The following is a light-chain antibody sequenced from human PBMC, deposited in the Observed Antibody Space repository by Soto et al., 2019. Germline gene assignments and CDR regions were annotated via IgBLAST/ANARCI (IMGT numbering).Light chain of an antibody. J-gene: IGKJ5*01. Sequence: PGERATLSCRASQSVSSYFAWYQQKPGQAPRLLIYDASNRATGIPARFSGSGSGTDFTLTISSLEPEDFAVYYCQQRSNWPPITFGQGTRLEI. V-gene: IGKV3-11*01. CDR2: DAS. CDR1: QSVSSY. CDR3: QQRSNWPPIT.